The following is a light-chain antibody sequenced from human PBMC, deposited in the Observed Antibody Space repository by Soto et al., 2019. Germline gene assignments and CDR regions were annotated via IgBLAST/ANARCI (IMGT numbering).Light chain of an antibody. CDR2: DAS. J-gene: IGKJ4*01. V-gene: IGKV3-11*01. Sequence: EIVMRQSPATLSVSPGERATLSCRASQSVSSKLGWYQEKPGQAPRLLIYDASNRATGIPARFSGSGSGTDFTLTISSLEPEDFAVYYCQQRSNWPTFGGGTKVDIK. CDR3: QQRSNWPT. CDR1: QSVSSK.